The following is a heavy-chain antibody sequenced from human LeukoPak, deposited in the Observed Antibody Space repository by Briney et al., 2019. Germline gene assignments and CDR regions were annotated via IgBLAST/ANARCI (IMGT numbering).Heavy chain of an antibody. CDR1: GGSFSSGDYY. CDR2: IYYSGST. D-gene: IGHD3-22*01. J-gene: IGHJ3*02. Sequence: SETLSLTCTVSGGSFSSGDYYWSWIRQPPGKGLEWIGYIYYSGSTKYNPSLKSRVSISEDTSKNQFSLKLTSVTAADTAVYYCAREARGLGYYDSSGYRAFDIWAQGTMVTVSS. V-gene: IGHV4-30-4*08. CDR3: AREARGLGYYDSSGYRAFDI.